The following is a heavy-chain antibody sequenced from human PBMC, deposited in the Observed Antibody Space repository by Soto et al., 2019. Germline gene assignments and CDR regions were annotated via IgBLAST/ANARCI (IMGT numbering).Heavy chain of an antibody. CDR1: GGSISSYY. CDR3: ARVTVEIGDGWLSGWYFDY. Sequence: SETLSLTCTVSGGSISSYYWSWIRQPPGKGLEWIGYIYYSGSTNYNPSLKSRVTISVDTSKNQFSLKLSSVTAADTAVYYCARVTVEIGDGWLSGWYFDYRGQGTLVTVSS. D-gene: IGHD6-19*01. CDR2: IYYSGST. V-gene: IGHV4-59*01. J-gene: IGHJ4*02.